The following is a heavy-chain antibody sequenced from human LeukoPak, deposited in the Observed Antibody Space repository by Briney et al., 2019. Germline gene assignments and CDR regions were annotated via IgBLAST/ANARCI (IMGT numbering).Heavy chain of an antibody. CDR3: ARGGYEGPAYYYGMDV. D-gene: IGHD5-12*01. Sequence: SLKVSCKASGGTFSSYDISWVRQAPGQGLEWMERIIPILGIANYAQKFQGRVTITADKSTSTAYMELSSLRSEDTAVYYCARGGYEGPAYYYGMDVWGQGTTVTVSS. CDR2: IIPILGIA. J-gene: IGHJ6*02. CDR1: GGTFSSYD. V-gene: IGHV1-69*04.